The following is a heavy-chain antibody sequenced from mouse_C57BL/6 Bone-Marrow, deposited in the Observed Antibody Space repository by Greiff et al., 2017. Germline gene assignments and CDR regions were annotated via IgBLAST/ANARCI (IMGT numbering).Heavy chain of an antibody. J-gene: IGHJ3*01. V-gene: IGHV5-4*01. CDR1: GFTFSSSA. Sequence: EVQRVESGGGLVKPGGSLKLSCAASGFTFSSSAMSWVRPTPEKRLEWVATISDGGSYTYYPDNVKGRFTISRDNAKNNLYLQMSHLKSEDTAMYYCARENYGGAYWGQGTLVTVSA. D-gene: IGHD1-2*01. CDR2: ISDGGSYT. CDR3: ARENYGGAY.